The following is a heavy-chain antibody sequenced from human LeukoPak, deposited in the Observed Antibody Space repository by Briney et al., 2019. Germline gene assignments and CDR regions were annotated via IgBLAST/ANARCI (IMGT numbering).Heavy chain of an antibody. CDR3: AKGYYDFWSGYYRYYYMDV. CDR1: GFTFSDYY. D-gene: IGHD3-3*01. J-gene: IGHJ6*03. V-gene: IGHV3-11*04. CDR2: ISSSGSTI. Sequence: GGSLRLSCAASGFTFSDYYMSWIRQAPGKGLEWVSYISSSGSTIYYADSVKGRFTISRDNAKNSLYLQMNSLRAEDTAVYYCAKGYYDFWSGYYRYYYMDVWGKGTTVTVSS.